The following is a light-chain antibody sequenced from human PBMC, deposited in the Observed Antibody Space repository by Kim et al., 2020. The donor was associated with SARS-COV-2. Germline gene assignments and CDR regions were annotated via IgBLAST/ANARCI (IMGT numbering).Light chain of an antibody. CDR1: SLRNYY. J-gene: IGLJ2*01. V-gene: IGLV3-19*01. Sequence: VALGQTVRITCQGDSLRNYYINWYQQKPGQAPVLVIYNKKDRPSGIPDRFSGSNAGNTASLTITGTQAEDEADYYCNSWDSSGDHLFGGGTQLTVL. CDR2: NKK. CDR3: NSWDSSGDHL.